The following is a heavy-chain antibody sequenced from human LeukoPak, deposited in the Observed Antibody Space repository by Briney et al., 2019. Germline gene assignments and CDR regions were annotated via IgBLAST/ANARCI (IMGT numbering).Heavy chain of an antibody. CDR1: GYTFTGYY. D-gene: IGHD2-2*01. Sequence: ASVKVSCKASGYTFTGYYIHWVRQAPGQGLEWMGWINPNSGGTNFAQRFQGRVTLTRDTSISTAYMELSRLRSDDTAVYYCARPRGYCSSTSCYAALLYYYYYGMDVWGQGTTVTVSS. CDR3: ARPRGYCSSTSCYAALLYYYYYGMDV. V-gene: IGHV1-2*02. J-gene: IGHJ6*02. CDR2: INPNSGGT.